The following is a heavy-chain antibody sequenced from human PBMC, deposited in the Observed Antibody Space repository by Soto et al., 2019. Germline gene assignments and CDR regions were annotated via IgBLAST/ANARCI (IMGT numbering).Heavy chain of an antibody. V-gene: IGHV4-31*03. CDR3: AREDSNYQTYFDY. CDR1: GGSISSGGYY. CDR2: IYYSGST. D-gene: IGHD4-4*01. Sequence: LSLTCTVSGGSISSGGYYWSWIRQHPGKGLEWIGYIYYSGSTYYNPSLKSRVTISVDTSKNQFSLKLSSVTAADTAVYYCAREDSNYQTYFDYWGQGTLVTVSS. J-gene: IGHJ4*02.